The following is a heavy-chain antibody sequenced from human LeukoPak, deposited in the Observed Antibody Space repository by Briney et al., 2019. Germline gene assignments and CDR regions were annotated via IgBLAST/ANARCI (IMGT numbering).Heavy chain of an antibody. CDR3: ARGIVVVTHPLHYYMDV. V-gene: IGHV4-59*01. D-gene: IGHD3-22*01. CDR1: GGSISSYY. CDR2: IYYSGST. Sequence: SETLSLTCTVSGGSISSYYWSWIRQPPGKGLEWIGYIYYSGSTNYNPSLKSRVTISVDTSKNQFSLKLSSVTAADTAVYYCARGIVVVTHPLHYYMDVWGKGTTVTVSS. J-gene: IGHJ6*03.